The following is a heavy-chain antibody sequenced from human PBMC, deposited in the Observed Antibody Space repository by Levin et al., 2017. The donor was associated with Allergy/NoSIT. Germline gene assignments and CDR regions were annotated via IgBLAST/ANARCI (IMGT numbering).Heavy chain of an antibody. V-gene: IGHV3-23*01. Sequence: GESLKISCAASGFTFSSYAMSWVRQAPGKGLEWVSAISGRGTNYADSVKGRFTISRDNSKNTLYLQMNSLRAEDTAVYYCAKVGRYYYDYWGQGTLVTVSS. J-gene: IGHJ4*02. CDR2: ISGRGT. CDR1: GFTFSSYA. D-gene: IGHD3-22*01. CDR3: AKVGRYYYDY.